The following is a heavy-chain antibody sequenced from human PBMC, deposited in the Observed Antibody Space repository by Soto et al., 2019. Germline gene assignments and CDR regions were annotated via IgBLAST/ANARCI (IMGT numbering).Heavy chain of an antibody. CDR3: ARDHSVRGVIIYYYGMDV. D-gene: IGHD3-10*01. CDR2: INPIFGAA. V-gene: IGHV1-69*13. CDR1: GYTFTDYY. J-gene: IGHJ6*02. Sequence: SVKVSCKASGYTFTDYYMHWVRQAPGQGLEWMGWINPIFGAANYAQKFQGRVTITADESTGTAYMELSSLRSEDTAVYYCARDHSVRGVIIYYYGMDVWGQGTTVTVSS.